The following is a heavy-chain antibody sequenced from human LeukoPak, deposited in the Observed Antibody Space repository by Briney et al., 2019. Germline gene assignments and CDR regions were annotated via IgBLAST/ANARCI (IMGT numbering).Heavy chain of an antibody. V-gene: IGHV4-39*07. CDR1: GGSISSSSYY. CDR2: IYYSGST. CDR3: ASDPDWADFDY. D-gene: IGHD3/OR15-3a*01. Sequence: SETLSLTCTVSGGSISSSSYYWGWIRQPPGKGLEWIGSIYYSGSTYYNPSLKSRVTISVDTSKNQFSLKLSSVTAADTAVYYCASDPDWADFDYWGQGTLVTVSS. J-gene: IGHJ4*02.